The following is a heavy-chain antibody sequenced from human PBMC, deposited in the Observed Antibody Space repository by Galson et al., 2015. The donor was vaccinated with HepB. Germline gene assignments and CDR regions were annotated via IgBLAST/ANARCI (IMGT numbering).Heavy chain of an antibody. CDR3: ARACDNRAYGTRPFDY. CDR2: IKQDGSDK. D-gene: IGHD3-22*01. Sequence: SLRLSCAASGFTFSTYWMSWVRQAPGKGPEWVANIKQDGSDKKYVHSVEGRFTISRDNAKNSVYLQMNSLIAEDTAVYYCARACDNRAYGTRPFDYWGQGTLVTVSS. CDR1: GFTFSTYW. J-gene: IGHJ4*02. V-gene: IGHV3-7*01.